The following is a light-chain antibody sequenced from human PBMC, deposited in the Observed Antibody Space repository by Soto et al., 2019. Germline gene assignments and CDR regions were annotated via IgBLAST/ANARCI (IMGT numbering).Light chain of an antibody. Sequence: DIQMTQSPSTLSASVGDRVTITCRASQSISSWLAWYQQKPGKAPKLLIYDASSLESGVPSRFSGSGSGTEFTLTISSLQPYDFATYYCQQYNSYSFTFGGGTKVEIK. J-gene: IGKJ4*01. CDR3: QQYNSYSFT. V-gene: IGKV1-5*01. CDR1: QSISSW. CDR2: DAS.